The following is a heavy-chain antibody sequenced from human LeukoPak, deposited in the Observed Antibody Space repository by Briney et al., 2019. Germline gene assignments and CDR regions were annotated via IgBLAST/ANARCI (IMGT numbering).Heavy chain of an antibody. V-gene: IGHV4-59*01. CDR3: AALRGTAFDY. CDR2: IYYSGST. D-gene: IGHD6-13*01. J-gene: IGHJ4*02. CDR1: GGSISSYY. Sequence: SETLSLTCTVSGGSISSYYWSWIRQPPGKGLEWIGYIYYSGSTNYNPSLKSRVTISVDTSKNQFSLKLSSVTAADTAVCYCAALRGTAFDYWGQGTLVTVSS.